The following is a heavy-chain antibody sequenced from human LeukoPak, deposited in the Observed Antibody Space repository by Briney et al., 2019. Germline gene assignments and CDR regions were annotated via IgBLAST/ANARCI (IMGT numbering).Heavy chain of an antibody. D-gene: IGHD5-12*01. CDR2: ISAYNGNT. V-gene: IGHV1-18*04. CDR1: GYTFTGYY. Sequence: ASVKVSCKASGYTFTGYYMHWVRQSPGQGLEWMGWISAYNGNTNYAQKLQGRVTMTTDTSTSTAYMELRSLRSDDTAVYYCARDLEESYSGNDLGGAFTDYWGQGTLVTVSS. J-gene: IGHJ4*02. CDR3: ARDLEESYSGNDLGGAFTDY.